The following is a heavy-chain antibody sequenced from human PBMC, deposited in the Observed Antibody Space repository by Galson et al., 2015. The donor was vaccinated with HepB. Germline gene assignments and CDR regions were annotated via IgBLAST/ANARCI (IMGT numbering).Heavy chain of an antibody. CDR3: ARVLGNYYDASGYFPYDY. V-gene: IGHV3-74*01. CDR2: INSDESII. CDR1: GFTFRSHW. J-gene: IGHJ4*02. D-gene: IGHD3-22*01. Sequence: SLRLSCAASGFTFRSHWMHWVRQVPGKGLVWVSRINSDESIISYADSVKGRFTVSRDNARNTLYLQMNSLRAEDTAVYYCARVLGNYYDASGYFPYDYWGRGTLVTVSS.